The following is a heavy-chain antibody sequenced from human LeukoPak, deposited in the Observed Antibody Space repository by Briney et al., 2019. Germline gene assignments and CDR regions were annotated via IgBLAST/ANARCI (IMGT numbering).Heavy chain of an antibody. CDR3: TRGRNSAFDY. D-gene: IGHD1-14*01. V-gene: IGHV6-1*01. Sequence: SQTLSLTCVISGDSVSSNGVAWDWVRPSPWRGFEWLGRTYYGSKWSNDYALCVKTRITINPYTSKNHFFLQLNSVTPEDTAVYYCTRGRNSAFDYWGQGTLVTVSS. CDR2: TYYGSKWSN. J-gene: IGHJ4*02. CDR1: GDSVSSNGVA.